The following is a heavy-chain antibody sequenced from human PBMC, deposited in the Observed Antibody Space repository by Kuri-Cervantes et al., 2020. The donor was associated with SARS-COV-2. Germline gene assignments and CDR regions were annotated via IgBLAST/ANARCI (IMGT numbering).Heavy chain of an antibody. CDR1: GFNFSRTD. CDR3: AKDRVGVQDF. V-gene: IGHV3-30*18. J-gene: IGHJ4*02. Sequence: GGSLRLSCAASGFNFSRTDMHWVRQAPGKGLEWVAVISHDGKNKKCIASGKGRFTISRDNSQNTLYLHMKSLRSEDTAMYYCAKDRVGVQDFWGQGTLVIVSS. CDR2: ISHDGKNK. D-gene: IGHD2-21*01.